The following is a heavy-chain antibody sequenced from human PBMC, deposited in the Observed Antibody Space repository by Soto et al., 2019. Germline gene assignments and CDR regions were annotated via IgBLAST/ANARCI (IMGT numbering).Heavy chain of an antibody. J-gene: IGHJ6*02. CDR3: ARQAQNGVVIIMDYYYYYGMDV. CDR1: GGTFSSYA. D-gene: IGHD3-3*01. CDR2: IIPIFGTA. Sequence: SVKVSCKASGGTFSSYAISWVRQAPGQGLEWMGGIIPIFGTANYAQKFQGRVTITADESTSTAYMELSSLRSEDTAVYYCARQAQNGVVIIMDYYYYYGMDVWGQGTTVTVSS. V-gene: IGHV1-69*13.